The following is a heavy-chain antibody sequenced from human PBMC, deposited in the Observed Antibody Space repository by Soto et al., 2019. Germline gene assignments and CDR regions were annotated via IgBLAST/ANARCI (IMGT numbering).Heavy chain of an antibody. CDR1: GFTFSSYS. CDR3: ARWEPSAGSP. Sequence: EVQLVESGGGLVQPGGSLRLSCAASGFTFSSYSMNWVRQAPGKGLEWVSYISSSSSTIYYADSVKGRFTISRDNAKNSLDLQMNSLRAGDTAVYYCARWEPSAGSPWGQGTLVTVSS. D-gene: IGHD1-26*01. V-gene: IGHV3-48*01. CDR2: ISSSSSTI. J-gene: IGHJ5*02.